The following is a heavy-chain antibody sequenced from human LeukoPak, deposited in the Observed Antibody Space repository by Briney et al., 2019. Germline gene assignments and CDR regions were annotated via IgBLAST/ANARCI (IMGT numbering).Heavy chain of an antibody. J-gene: IGHJ6*03. CDR1: GGSINRSGYY. V-gene: IGHV4-39*02. CDR2: IYFSGKT. D-gene: IGHD3-9*01. CDR3: AREVVTGASGYYYYMDV. Sequence: SETLSLTCSVSGGSINRSGYYWGWIRQPPGKGLEWIANIYFSGKTYYNPSLQSRVTISVDTSKNQFSLKVTSVTAADTAVYYCAREVVTGASGYYYYMDVWGKGTTVTVSS.